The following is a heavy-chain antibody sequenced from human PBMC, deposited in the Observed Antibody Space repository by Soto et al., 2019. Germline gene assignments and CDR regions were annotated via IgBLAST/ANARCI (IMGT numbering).Heavy chain of an antibody. D-gene: IGHD6-13*01. CDR1: GFTFSSYG. CDR3: AKANRDPGIAAAGTTTGAYYYYYMDV. V-gene: IGHV3-30*18. Sequence: GGSLRLSCAASGFTFSSYGMHWVRQAPGKGLEWVAVISYDGSNKYYADSVKGRFTISRDNSKNTLYLQMNSLRAEDTAVYYCAKANRDPGIAAAGTTTGAYYYYYMDVWGKGTTVTVSS. CDR2: ISYDGSNK. J-gene: IGHJ6*03.